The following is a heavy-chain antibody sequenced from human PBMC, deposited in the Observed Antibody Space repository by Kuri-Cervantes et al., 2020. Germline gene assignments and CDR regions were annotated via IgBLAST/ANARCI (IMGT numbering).Heavy chain of an antibody. V-gene: IGHV4-4*02. CDR3: ARLGGMRGYDRIRTGFDP. J-gene: IGHJ5*02. D-gene: IGHD5-12*01. CDR2: IYHSGST. Sequence: GSLRLSCAVSGGSTSSSNWWSWVRQPPGKGLELIGEIYHSGSTNYNPSLMSRVTISVEKSKIQFSLKLSSVTAADTAVYYCARLGGMRGYDRIRTGFDPWGQGTLVTVSS. CDR1: GGSTSSSNW.